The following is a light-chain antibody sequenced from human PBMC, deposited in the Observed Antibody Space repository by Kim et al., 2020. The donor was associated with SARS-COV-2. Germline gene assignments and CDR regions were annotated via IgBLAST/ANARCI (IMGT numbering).Light chain of an antibody. V-gene: IGLV3-21*04. J-gene: IGLJ1*01. CDR2: YDS. Sequence: PGKTARITCGGNNIGSKRVPWYQQKPGQAPVLVIYYDSDRPSGIPERFSGSNSGNTATLTISRVEAGDEADYYCQVWDSSSDHPYVFGTGTKVTVL. CDR3: QVWDSSSDHPYV. CDR1: NIGSKR.